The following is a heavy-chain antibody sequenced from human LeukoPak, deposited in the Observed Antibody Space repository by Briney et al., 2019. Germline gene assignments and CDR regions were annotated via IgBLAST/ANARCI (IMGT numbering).Heavy chain of an antibody. Sequence: PSETLSLTCTVSGGSISSYYWSWIRQPPGKGLEWIGYIYYSGSTNYNPSLKSRVTISVDTSKNQFSLKLSSVTAADTAVYYCARYRNSWYGGYYFDYWGQGTLVTVSS. V-gene: IGHV4-59*12. CDR3: ARYRNSWYGGYYFDY. D-gene: IGHD6-13*01. J-gene: IGHJ4*02. CDR2: IYYSGST. CDR1: GGSISSYY.